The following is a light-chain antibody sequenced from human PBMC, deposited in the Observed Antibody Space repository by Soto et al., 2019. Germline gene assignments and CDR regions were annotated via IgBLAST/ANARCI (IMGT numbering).Light chain of an antibody. CDR3: QQSYSTPRT. CDR1: QIINRY. Sequence: IQMTQSPSSLSASVGDRVSITCRASQIINRYLNWYQQKPGKAPQLLIYAASSLQSGVPSRFSGSASGTDFTLTISSLQPEDSATYYCQQSYSTPRTFGQGTKVDI. CDR2: AAS. J-gene: IGKJ1*01. V-gene: IGKV1-39*01.